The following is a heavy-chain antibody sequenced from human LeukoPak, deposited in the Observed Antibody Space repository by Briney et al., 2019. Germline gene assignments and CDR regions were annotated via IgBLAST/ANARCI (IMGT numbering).Heavy chain of an antibody. CDR3: ATSFNWNYDH. V-gene: IGHV3-23*01. CDR2: IGDSGDAT. J-gene: IGHJ5*02. D-gene: IGHD1-7*01. CDR1: GFTFRTYA. Sequence: PGGSLTLSCPASGFTFRTYAMGWLRQPPGKGLEWVSAIGDSGDATYYADSVKGRFTISRDNSKNTLYLQMSSLRAEDTALYYCATSFNWNYDHWGQGTLVTVSS.